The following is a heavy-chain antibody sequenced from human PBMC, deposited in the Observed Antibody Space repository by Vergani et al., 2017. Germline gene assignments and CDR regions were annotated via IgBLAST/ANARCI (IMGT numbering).Heavy chain of an antibody. CDR1: GYSFTSYW. CDR3: ASSMVRGERGTVIDY. D-gene: IGHD3-10*01. J-gene: IGHJ4*02. V-gene: IGHV5-10-1*01. CDR2: IAPSDSYT. Sequence: EVQLVQSRAEVKTPGESLKISCKGSGYSFTSYWIGWVRQMPGKGLEWMGRIAPSDSYTNYSPSFQGHVTISADKSISTAYLQWSSLKASDTAMYYCASSMVRGERGTVIDYWGQGTLVTVSS.